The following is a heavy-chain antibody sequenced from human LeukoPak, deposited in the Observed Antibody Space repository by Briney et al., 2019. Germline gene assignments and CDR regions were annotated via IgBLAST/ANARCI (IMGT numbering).Heavy chain of an antibody. J-gene: IGHJ4*02. V-gene: IGHV4-39*07. CDR2: INHSGST. CDR1: GGSISSSSYY. CDR3: ARASVVTDY. D-gene: IGHD4-23*01. Sequence: SETLSLTCTVSGGSISSSSYYWGWIRQPPGKGLEWIGEINHSGSTNYNPSLKSRVTISVDTSKNQFSLKLSSVTAADTAVYYCARASVVTDYWGQGTPVTVSS.